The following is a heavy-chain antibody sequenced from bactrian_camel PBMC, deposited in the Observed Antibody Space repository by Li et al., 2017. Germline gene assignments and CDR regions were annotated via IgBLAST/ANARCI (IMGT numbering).Heavy chain of an antibody. Sequence: VQLVESGGGSVQAGGSLRLSCAASGDTYSSYCMGWFRQAPGKEREGVTSIDRGSGSTYYDDSVKGRFTISQDNAKNTVFLQMNNLQPEDTSMYYCAAAKYGYPWTVPLQSDAYNYWGQGTQVTVS. CDR3: AAAKYGYPWTVPLQSDAYNY. D-gene: IGHD6*01. J-gene: IGHJ4*01. V-gene: IGHV3S40*01. CDR2: IDRGSGST. CDR1: GDTYSSYC.